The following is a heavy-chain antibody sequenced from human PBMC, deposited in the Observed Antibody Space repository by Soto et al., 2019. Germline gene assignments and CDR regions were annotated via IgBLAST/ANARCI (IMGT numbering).Heavy chain of an antibody. J-gene: IGHJ4*02. CDR1: GFTFSRYW. V-gene: IGHV3-23*01. CDR2: ISYGGGTT. CDR3: AKNPGYYYDSTGYHFDY. Sequence: GGSLRLSCATSGFTFSRYWMHWVRQVPGKGLVWVSAISYGGGTTYYADSVKGRFTISRDNSKNTLYLQMNSLRAEDTAVYYCAKNPGYYYDSTGYHFDYWGQGTLVTVSS. D-gene: IGHD3-22*01.